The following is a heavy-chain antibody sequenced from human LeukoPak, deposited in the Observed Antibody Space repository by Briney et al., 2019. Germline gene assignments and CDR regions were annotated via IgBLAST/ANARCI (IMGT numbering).Heavy chain of an antibody. J-gene: IGHJ4*02. D-gene: IGHD2-15*01. CDR2: ISAYNGNT. CDR1: GYTFTSYG. V-gene: IGHV1-18*01. CDR3: ARDLPRYCSGGSSYSGY. Sequence: ASVKVSCKASGYTFTSYGISWVRQAPGQGLEWMGWISAYNGNTNYAQKLQGRVTMTTDTSTSTAYMELRSLRSDDTAVYYCARDLPRYCSGGSSYSGYWGQGTLVTVSS.